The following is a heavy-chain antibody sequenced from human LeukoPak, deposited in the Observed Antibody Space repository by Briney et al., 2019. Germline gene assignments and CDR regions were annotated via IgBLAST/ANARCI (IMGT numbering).Heavy chain of an antibody. Sequence: SETLSLTCTVSGASVSGSPYYWGWIRQPPGKGLEWIGSIYYSGTTHYNPSLESRVTISVDTSKNQFSLKLASVTAADTAIYYCAKGAGGFSYYNWFDPWGQGTLVTVSS. CDR3: AKGAGGFSYYNWFDP. CDR2: IYYSGTT. D-gene: IGHD5-18*01. V-gene: IGHV4-39*07. CDR1: GASVSGSPYY. J-gene: IGHJ5*02.